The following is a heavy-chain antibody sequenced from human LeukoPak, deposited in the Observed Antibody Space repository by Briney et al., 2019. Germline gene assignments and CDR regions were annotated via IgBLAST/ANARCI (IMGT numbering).Heavy chain of an antibody. CDR1: GYTFTSYG. Sequence: GASVKVSCKASGYTFTSYGISWVRQAPGQGLEWMGWISVYNGNTNYAQKLQGRVTMTTDTSTSTAYMELRSLRSDDTALHYCARESYNSGSYYNDYWGQGTLVTVSS. J-gene: IGHJ4*02. V-gene: IGHV1-18*01. CDR3: ARESYNSGSYYNDY. D-gene: IGHD3-10*01. CDR2: ISVYNGNT.